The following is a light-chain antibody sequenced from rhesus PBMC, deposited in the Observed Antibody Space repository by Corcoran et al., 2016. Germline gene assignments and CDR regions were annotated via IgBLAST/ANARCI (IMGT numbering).Light chain of an antibody. CDR3: YQHSSGYS. Sequence: QVILTQSPATPSLSPGERATLSCRASQSVSRYLAWYQQKPGQAPRLLICGATSRATGIPARVSGSGSGTDFTLTISSLGPEDVGVYHCYQHSSGYSFGQGTKVEIK. V-gene: IGKV3-10*01. J-gene: IGKJ2*01. CDR2: GAT. CDR1: QSVSRY.